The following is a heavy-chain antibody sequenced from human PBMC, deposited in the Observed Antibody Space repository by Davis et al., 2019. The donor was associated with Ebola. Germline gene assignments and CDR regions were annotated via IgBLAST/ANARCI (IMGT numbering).Heavy chain of an antibody. CDR2: ISGSGGST. J-gene: IGHJ4*02. D-gene: IGHD1-1*01. V-gene: IGHV3-23*01. CDR3: ARAQFPTTSDH. CDR1: GFTFSSYA. Sequence: GESLKISCAASGFTFSSYAMSWVRQAPGKGLEWVSAISGSGGSTYYADSVKGRFTISRDNSRNTLYLQMNSLRDDDTAVYYCARAQFPTTSDHWGQGTLVTVSS.